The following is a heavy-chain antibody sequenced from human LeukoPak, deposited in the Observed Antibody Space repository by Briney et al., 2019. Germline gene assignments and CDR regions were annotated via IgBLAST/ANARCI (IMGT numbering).Heavy chain of an antibody. Sequence: GGSLRLSCAASGFIFNSYGMHWVRQAPGKGLEWVAFIRYDGSNKYYADSVKGRFTISRDNSKNTLYLQMNSLRVEDTAVYYCARSYGSGRILGYWGQGTLVTVSS. D-gene: IGHD3-10*01. CDR3: ARSYGSGRILGY. CDR2: IRYDGSNK. CDR1: GFIFNSYG. J-gene: IGHJ4*02. V-gene: IGHV3-30*02.